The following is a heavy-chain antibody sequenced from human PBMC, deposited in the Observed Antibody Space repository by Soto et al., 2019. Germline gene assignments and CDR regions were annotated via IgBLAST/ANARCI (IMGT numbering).Heavy chain of an antibody. V-gene: IGHV1-3*01. J-gene: IGHJ5*02. Sequence: EASVKLTCKDSGYTLTSYAMHWVRQAPKQRLEWMGWINAGNGNTKYSQKFQGRVTITRDTSASTAYMELSSLRSEDTAVYYCARDVPRIAVAGTKWFDPWGQGTLVTVSS. D-gene: IGHD6-19*01. CDR1: GYTLTSYA. CDR3: ARDVPRIAVAGTKWFDP. CDR2: INAGNGNT.